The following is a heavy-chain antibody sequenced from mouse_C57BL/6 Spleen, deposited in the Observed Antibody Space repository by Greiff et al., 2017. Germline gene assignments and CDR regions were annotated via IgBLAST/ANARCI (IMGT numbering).Heavy chain of an antibody. CDR1: GYTFTDYY. D-gene: IGHD2-5*01. CDR2: IYPGSGNT. CDR3: ARSYYSKEGFAY. V-gene: IGHV1-76*01. J-gene: IGHJ3*01. Sequence: QVQLQQSGAELVRPGASVKLSCKASGYTFTDYYINWVKQRPGQGLEWIARIYPGSGNTYYNEKFKGKATLTAEKSSSTAYMQLSSLTSEDSAVYFCARSYYSKEGFAYWGQGTLVTVSA.